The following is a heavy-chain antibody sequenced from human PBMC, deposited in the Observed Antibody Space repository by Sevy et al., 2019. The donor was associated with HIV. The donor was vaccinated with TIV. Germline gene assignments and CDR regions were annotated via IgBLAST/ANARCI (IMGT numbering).Heavy chain of an antibody. CDR1: GFTFSSYS. V-gene: IGHV3-21*01. Sequence: GGSLRLSCAASGFTFSSYSMNWVRQAPGKGLEWVSSISSSSSYIYYADSVKGRFTISRDNAKNSLYLQMNSLRAEDTAVYYGARDGGYYYGSGSYFPEKDYWGQGTLVTVSS. CDR2: ISSSSSYI. J-gene: IGHJ4*02. CDR3: ARDGGYYYGSGSYFPEKDY. D-gene: IGHD3-10*01.